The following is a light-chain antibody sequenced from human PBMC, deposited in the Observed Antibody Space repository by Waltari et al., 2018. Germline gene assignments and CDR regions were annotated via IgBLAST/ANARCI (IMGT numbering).Light chain of an antibody. CDR2: ENI. CDR3: QSYDTGLKGYV. CDR1: SSNFGAGYD. Sequence: QSVLTQPPSVSGAPGQRVTISCTGSSSNFGAGYDVHWYQQLPGTAPKVLIYENINRPSGVPDRFSGSESGTSASLAITGLQAEDEADYYCQSYDTGLKGYVFGTGTKVTVL. J-gene: IGLJ1*01. V-gene: IGLV1-40*01.